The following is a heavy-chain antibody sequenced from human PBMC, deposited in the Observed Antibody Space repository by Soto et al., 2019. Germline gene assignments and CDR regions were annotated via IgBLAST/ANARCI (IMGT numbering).Heavy chain of an antibody. CDR3: ARLRRPSDSERYDMYV. Sequence: QVQLQESGPGLVKPSETLSLICTVSGGSITTYYWSWIRQPPGKGLEWIGYIHYSGNTDYNPSLQSRLHTSVVRSKNQLTLNLSSVTAADTAVYYCARLRRPSDSERYDMYVWGKGTTVTVSS. D-gene: IGHD2-15*01. CDR2: IHYSGNT. V-gene: IGHV4-59*08. J-gene: IGHJ6*03. CDR1: GGSITTYY.